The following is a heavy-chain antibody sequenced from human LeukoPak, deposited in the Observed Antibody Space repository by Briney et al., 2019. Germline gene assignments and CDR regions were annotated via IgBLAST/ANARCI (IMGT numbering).Heavy chain of an antibody. J-gene: IGHJ4*02. CDR3: ARGRITMIPDY. CDR1: GFTFSSYS. CDR2: ISSSSSYI. V-gene: IGHV3-21*01. D-gene: IGHD3-22*01. Sequence: GGSLRLSCAASGFTFSSYSMNWVRQAPGKGLEWVSSISSSSSYIYYADSVKGRFTISRDNAKNSLYLQMNSLRAEDTAVYYCARGRITMIPDYWGQGTLVTVSS.